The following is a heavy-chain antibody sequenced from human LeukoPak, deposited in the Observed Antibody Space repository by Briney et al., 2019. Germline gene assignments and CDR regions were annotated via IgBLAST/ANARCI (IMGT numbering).Heavy chain of an antibody. V-gene: IGHV5-51*01. D-gene: IGHD2-2*01. CDR1: GYSFTSYW. J-gene: IGHJ5*02. CDR2: IYPGDSDT. Sequence: GEPLKISCKGSGYSFTSYWIGWVRQMPGKGLEWMGIIYPGDSDTRYSPSFQGQVTISADKSISTAYLQWSSLKASDTAMYYCARLGGIVVVPAAADNWFDPWGQGTLVTVSS. CDR3: ARLGGIVVVPAAADNWFDP.